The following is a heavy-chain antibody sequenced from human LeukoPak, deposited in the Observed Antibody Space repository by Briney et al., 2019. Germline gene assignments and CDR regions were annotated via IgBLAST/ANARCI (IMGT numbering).Heavy chain of an antibody. CDR3: ARHRGTTSSGYYPY. J-gene: IGHJ4*02. CDR2: IYYSGST. V-gene: IGHV4-59*08. CDR1: SGSISSYY. Sequence: SETLSLTCTVSSGSISSYYWSWIRQPPGKGLEWIGYIYYSGSTNYNPSLKSRVTISVDTSKNQFSLILSSVTAADTAVYYCARHRGTTSSGYYPYWGQGTLVTVSS. D-gene: IGHD3-22*01.